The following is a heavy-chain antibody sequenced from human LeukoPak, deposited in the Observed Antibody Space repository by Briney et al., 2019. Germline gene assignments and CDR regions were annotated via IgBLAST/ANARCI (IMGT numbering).Heavy chain of an antibody. CDR3: AKSHTSGWYRGNWFDP. CDR2: ICSTGGST. CDR1: GFTFDTDA. D-gene: IGHD6-19*01. V-gene: IGHV3-23*01. Sequence: GGSLTLFCAASGFTFDTDAMHWVRQAPGKGLEGVSDICSTGGSTYYADSVKGRFTTARDNSKHTLYLLMNSLRVKGTAVYYCAKSHTSGWYRGNWFDPWGQGTLVTVSS. J-gene: IGHJ5*02.